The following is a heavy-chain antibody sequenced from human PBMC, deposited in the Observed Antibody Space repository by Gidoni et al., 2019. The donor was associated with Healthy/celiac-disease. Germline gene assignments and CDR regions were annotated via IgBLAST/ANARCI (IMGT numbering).Heavy chain of an antibody. CDR1: GFTFDDYA. CDR3: AKGIAANYYYYGMDV. D-gene: IGHD6-6*01. CDR2: ISWNSGSI. J-gene: IGHJ6*02. Sequence: EVQLVESGGGLVQPGRSLRLSCAASGFTFDDYAMHWVRQAPGKGLEWVSGISWNSGSIGYADSVKGRFTISRDNAKNALYLQMNSLRAEDTALYYCAKGIAANYYYYGMDVWGQGTTVTVSS. V-gene: IGHV3-9*01.